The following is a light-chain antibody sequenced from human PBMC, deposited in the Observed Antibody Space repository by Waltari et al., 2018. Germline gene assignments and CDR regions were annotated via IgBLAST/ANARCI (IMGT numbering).Light chain of an antibody. Sequence: EIVMTQSPASLSLSPGERASPSCRASQSISTNLAWYQQIPGQAPRLLIYGAYTRATGIPARFSGSVSGSEFTLTISSLQSEDFGVYYCQQYNDWPPWTFGQGTKVEIK. CDR2: GAY. CDR1: QSISTN. J-gene: IGKJ1*01. V-gene: IGKV3-15*01. CDR3: QQYNDWPPWT.